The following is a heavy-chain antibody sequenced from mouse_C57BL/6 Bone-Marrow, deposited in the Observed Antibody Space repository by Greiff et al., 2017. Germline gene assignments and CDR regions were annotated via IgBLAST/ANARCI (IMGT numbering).Heavy chain of an antibody. D-gene: IGHD2-12*01. CDR2: IYPGSGNT. CDR3: ARGGRRAMDY. V-gene: IGHV1-76*01. J-gene: IGHJ4*01. Sequence: VQLQQSGAELVRPGASVKLSCKASGYTFTDYYINWVKQRPGQGLEWIARIYPGSGNTYYNEKFKGKATLTAEKSSSTAYMQLSSLTSEDSAVYFCARGGRRAMDYWGQGTSVTVSS. CDR1: GYTFTDYY.